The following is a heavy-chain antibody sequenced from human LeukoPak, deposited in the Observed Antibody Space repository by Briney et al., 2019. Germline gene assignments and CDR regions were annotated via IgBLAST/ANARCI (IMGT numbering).Heavy chain of an antibody. CDR3: ATGEGPGGAGSKGYMDV. V-gene: IGHV1-69*01. CDR1: GGTFSSYA. Sequence: VASVKVSCKASGGTFSSYAISWVRQAPGQGLEWMGGIIPIFGTANYAQKFQGRVTITADESTSTAYMELSSLRSEDTAVYYCATGEGPGGAGSKGYMDVWGKGTTVTVSS. CDR2: IIPIFGTA. J-gene: IGHJ6*03. D-gene: IGHD1-26*01.